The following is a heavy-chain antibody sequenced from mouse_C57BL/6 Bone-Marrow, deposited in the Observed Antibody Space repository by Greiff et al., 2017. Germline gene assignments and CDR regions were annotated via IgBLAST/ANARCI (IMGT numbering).Heavy chain of an antibody. V-gene: IGHV1-69*01. J-gene: IGHJ4*01. CDR3: ARRGFITTVVATGENAMDY. CDR1: GYTFTSYW. D-gene: IGHD1-1*01. CDR2: IDPSDSYT. Sequence: VQLQQPGAELVMPGASVKLSCKASGYTFTSYWMHWVKQRPGQGLEWIGEIDPSDSYTNYNQKFKGKSTLTVDKSSSTAYMQLSSLTSADSAVYYCARRGFITTVVATGENAMDYWGQGTSVTVSS.